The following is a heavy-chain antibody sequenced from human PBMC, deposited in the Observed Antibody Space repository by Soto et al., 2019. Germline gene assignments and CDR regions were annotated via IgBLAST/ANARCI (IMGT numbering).Heavy chain of an antibody. CDR1: GYTFTSYY. CDR3: ARDGASTIAVAGRVKFDP. CDR2: INPSGGST. J-gene: IGHJ5*02. D-gene: IGHD6-19*01. Sequence: ASVKVSCKASGYTFTSYYMHWVRQAPGQGLEWMGIINPSGGSTSYAQKFQGRVTMTRDTSTSTVYMELSGLRSEDTAVYYCARDGASTIAVAGRVKFDPWGQGTLVTVSS. V-gene: IGHV1-46*01.